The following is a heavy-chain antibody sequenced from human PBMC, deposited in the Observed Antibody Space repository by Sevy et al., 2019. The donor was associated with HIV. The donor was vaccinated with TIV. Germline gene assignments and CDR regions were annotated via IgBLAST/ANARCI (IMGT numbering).Heavy chain of an antibody. J-gene: IGHJ4*02. CDR3: AKEGGGYNYDSSGLFDY. CDR1: GFTFSTYD. Sequence: GGSLRLSCTASGFTFSTYDMSWVRQAPGKGLEWVSGLSGSAYSTYYADSVKGRFIISRDNSKNTLDLQMNSLRADDTAVYYCAKEGGGYNYDSSGLFDYWGQGALVTVSS. D-gene: IGHD3-22*01. CDR2: LSGSAYST. V-gene: IGHV3-23*01.